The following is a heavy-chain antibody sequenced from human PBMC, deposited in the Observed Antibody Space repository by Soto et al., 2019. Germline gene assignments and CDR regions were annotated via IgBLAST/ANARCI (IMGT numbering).Heavy chain of an antibody. D-gene: IGHD3-22*01. Sequence: ASVKVSCKASGYTFTSTWMHWVRQAPGQGLEWMGIINPYGGAATYAEKFQGRVTMARDTSTATDYIELSSLRFEDTAFYYCAKDTYYHDSTGLYVFDYWGQGTPVTVS. CDR1: GYTFTSTW. J-gene: IGHJ4*02. CDR3: AKDTYYHDSTGLYVFDY. CDR2: INPYGGAA. V-gene: IGHV1-46*01.